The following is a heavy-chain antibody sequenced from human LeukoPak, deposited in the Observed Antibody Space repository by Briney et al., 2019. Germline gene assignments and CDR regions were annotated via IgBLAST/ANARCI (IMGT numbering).Heavy chain of an antibody. CDR1: GFTLSSYA. CDR3: VRDDSGSVIRGVLHY. Sequence: GGALRLSCTASGFTLSSYAIHWLRQAPGKGLDGVCVIYLDGSKIYYADSVKGRFTLSRDNSKNTLYLQMNSLIAEDTAVYYCVRDDSGSVIRGVLHYWGQGALVTVSS. CDR2: IYLDGSKI. J-gene: IGHJ4*02. D-gene: IGHD3-10*01. V-gene: IGHV3-33*01.